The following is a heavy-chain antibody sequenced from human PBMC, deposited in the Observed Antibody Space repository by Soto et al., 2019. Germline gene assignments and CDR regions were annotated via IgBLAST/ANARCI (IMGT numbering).Heavy chain of an antibody. CDR3: ARGVSGDLDAFDI. Sequence: SETLSLTCAVSGGSISSSNWWSWVRQPPGKGLEWIGEIYHSGSTNYNPSLKSRVTISVDKTKNKFSLKLSSVTAADAAVYYCARGVSGDLDAFDIWGQGTMVTVSS. D-gene: IGHD7-27*01. CDR1: GGSISSSNW. J-gene: IGHJ3*02. CDR2: IYHSGST. V-gene: IGHV4-4*02.